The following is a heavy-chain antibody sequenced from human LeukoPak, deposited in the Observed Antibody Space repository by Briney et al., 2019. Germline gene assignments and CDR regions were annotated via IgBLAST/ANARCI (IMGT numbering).Heavy chain of an antibody. CDR2: ISWDGGST. CDR1: GFTFTGYW. Sequence: GGSLRLSCAGSGFTFTGYWMNWVRQAPGKGLEWVSLISWDGGSTYYADSVKGRFTISRDNSKNSLYLQMNSLRTEDTALYYCAKDIGSGPNGFDYWGQGTLVTVSS. D-gene: IGHD3-10*01. CDR3: AKDIGSGPNGFDY. V-gene: IGHV3-43*01. J-gene: IGHJ4*02.